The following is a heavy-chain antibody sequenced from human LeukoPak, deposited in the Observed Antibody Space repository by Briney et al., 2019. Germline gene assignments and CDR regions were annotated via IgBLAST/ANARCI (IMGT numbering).Heavy chain of an antibody. D-gene: IGHD3-3*01. V-gene: IGHV4-39*01. J-gene: IGHJ6*03. Sequence: PSETLSLTCTVSGGSISSSSYYWDWIRQPPGKGLEWIGSIHYSGSTYYNPSLKSRVTISVDTPKNQFSLKLSSVTAADTSVYYCARLFSTEGYYYYYMDVWGKGTTVTVSS. CDR1: GGSISSSSYY. CDR3: ARLFSTEGYYYYYMDV. CDR2: IHYSGST.